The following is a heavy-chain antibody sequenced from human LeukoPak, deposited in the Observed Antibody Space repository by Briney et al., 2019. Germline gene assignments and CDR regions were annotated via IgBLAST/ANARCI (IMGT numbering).Heavy chain of an antibody. V-gene: IGHV3-30*04. CDR3: ASLFGSRRPD. Sequence: GRSLRLSCAASGFTFSSYAMHWVRQAPGKGLEWVAVISYDGSNKYYADSVKGRLTISRDNSKNTLYLQMNSLRAEDTAVYYCASLFGSRRPDWGQGTLVTVSS. CDR1: GFTFSSYA. D-gene: IGHD3-10*02. J-gene: IGHJ4*02. CDR2: ISYDGSNK.